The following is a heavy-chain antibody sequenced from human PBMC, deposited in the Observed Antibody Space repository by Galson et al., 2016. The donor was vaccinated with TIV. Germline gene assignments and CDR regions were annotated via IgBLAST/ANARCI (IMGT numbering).Heavy chain of an antibody. J-gene: IGHJ5*02. D-gene: IGHD3-10*01. CDR1: GFTFGTAW. Sequence: SLRLSCAASGFTFGTAWMHWVRQTPGKGLVWVSLIDYDGTNTNYADSVKGRFTISRDNARNTVFLEMSSLRVEDTAIYYCARDYYYKPESWGQGTLVTVSS. CDR3: ARDYYYKPES. V-gene: IGHV3-74*01. CDR2: IDYDGTNT.